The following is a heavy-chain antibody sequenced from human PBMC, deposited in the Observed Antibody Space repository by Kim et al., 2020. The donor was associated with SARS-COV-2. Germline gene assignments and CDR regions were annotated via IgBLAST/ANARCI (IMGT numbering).Heavy chain of an antibody. D-gene: IGHD2-2*01. CDR3: ARAFWGRYCSSTSCPTKYWYFDL. CDR1: GGSFSGYY. CDR2: INHSGST. J-gene: IGHJ2*01. Sequence: SETLSLTCAVYGGSFSGYYWSWIRQPPGKGLEWIGEINHSGSTNYNPSLKSRVTISVDTSKNQFSLKLSSVTAADTAVYYCARAFWGRYCSSTSCPTKYWYFDLWGRGTLVTVSS. V-gene: IGHV4-34*01.